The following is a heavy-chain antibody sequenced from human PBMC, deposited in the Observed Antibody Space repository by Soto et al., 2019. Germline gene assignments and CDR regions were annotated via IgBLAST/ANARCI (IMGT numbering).Heavy chain of an antibody. CDR3: ARSTNADGDRH. Sequence: QVKLVQSGAEVKKPGASVKVSCKASGYTFTSYDINWVRQATGQGLEWMGWMNRTSGNTGYAQKFQGRVTMTSNTPISTLYMELSSLRSEDTAVYYWARSTNADGDRHWGQGALVTVSS. V-gene: IGHV1-8*01. D-gene: IGHD4-17*01. CDR2: MNRTSGNT. J-gene: IGHJ4*02. CDR1: GYTFTSYD.